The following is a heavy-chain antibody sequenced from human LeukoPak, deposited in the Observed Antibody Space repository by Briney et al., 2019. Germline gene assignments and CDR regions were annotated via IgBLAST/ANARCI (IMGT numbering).Heavy chain of an antibody. Sequence: PGGSLRLSCAASGFSFDDYAIHWVRQPPGKGLEWVSGISWNSKNMVYADSVKGRFTISRDNAKNSLYLQMNSLRAEDTALYYCAKDMGGGYDSNDDAFDIWGQGTMVTVSS. V-gene: IGHV3-9*01. J-gene: IGHJ3*02. D-gene: IGHD5-12*01. CDR1: GFSFDDYA. CDR2: ISWNSKNM. CDR3: AKDMGGGYDSNDDAFDI.